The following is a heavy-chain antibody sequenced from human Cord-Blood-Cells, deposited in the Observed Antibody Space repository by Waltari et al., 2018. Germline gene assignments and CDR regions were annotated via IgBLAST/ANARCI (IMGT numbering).Heavy chain of an antibody. CDR3: ARDPVTTVTYYFDY. Sequence: EVQLVESGGGLVKPGGSLRLSCAASGFTFSSYSMNWVRQAPGKGLEWVSSISSSISYIYYADSVKGRFTISRDNAKNSLYLQMNSLRAEDTAVYYCARDPVTTVTYYFDYWGQGTLVTVSS. V-gene: IGHV3-21*01. CDR2: ISSSISYI. J-gene: IGHJ4*02. CDR1: GFTFSSYS. D-gene: IGHD4-4*01.